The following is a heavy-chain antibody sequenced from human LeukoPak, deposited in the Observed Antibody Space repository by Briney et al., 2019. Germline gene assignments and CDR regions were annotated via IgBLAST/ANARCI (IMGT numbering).Heavy chain of an antibody. J-gene: IGHJ5*02. CDR2: INHSGST. CDR3: ARGRGYGSGSYYP. V-gene: IGHV4-34*01. D-gene: IGHD3-10*01. CDR1: SGSFSGYY. Sequence: SETLSLTCAVYSGSFSGYYWSWIRQPPGKGLEWIGEINHSGSTNYNPSLKSRVTISVDTSKNQFSLKLSSVTAADTAVYYCARGRGYGSGSYYPWGQGTLVTVSS.